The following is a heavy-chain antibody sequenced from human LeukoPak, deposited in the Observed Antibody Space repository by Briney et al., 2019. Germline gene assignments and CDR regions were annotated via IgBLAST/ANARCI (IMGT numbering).Heavy chain of an antibody. J-gene: IGHJ4*02. V-gene: IGHV3-30-3*01. D-gene: IGHD6-19*01. CDR2: ISYGGSNK. CDR1: GFTFNFHA. CDR3: ARDQKYSSGWFPSDY. Sequence: GGSLRLSCTASGFTFNFHAMHWVRQAPGKGLEWVAVISYGGSNKYYADSVKGRFTISRDNSKNTLYLQMNSLRAEDTAVYYCARDQKYSSGWFPSDYWGQGTLVTVSS.